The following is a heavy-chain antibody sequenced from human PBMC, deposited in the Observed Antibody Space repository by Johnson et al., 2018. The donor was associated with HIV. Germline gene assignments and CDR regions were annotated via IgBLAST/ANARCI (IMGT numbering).Heavy chain of an antibody. CDR3: AKVGATLLDAFDI. D-gene: IGHD1-26*01. Sequence: VQLVESGGGLVQPGGSLRLSCAASGFTVSSNYMSWVRQAPGKGLEWVSVIYTGGTIKYADSVKGRFIISRDNSENTVYLQMNSLRAEDTALYYCAKVGATLLDAFDIWGQGTMVTVSS. J-gene: IGHJ3*02. V-gene: IGHV3-66*02. CDR1: GFTVSSNY. CDR2: IYTGGTI.